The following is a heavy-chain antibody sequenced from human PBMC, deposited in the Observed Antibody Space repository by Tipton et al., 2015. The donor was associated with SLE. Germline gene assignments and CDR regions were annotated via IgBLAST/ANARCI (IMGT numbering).Heavy chain of an antibody. CDR1: GGSISSGNYY. D-gene: IGHD6-13*01. Sequence: TLSLTCTVSGGSISSGNYYWSWIRQPAGKGLEWIGYIYTSGSTNYNPSLKSRVTMSVDTSKNQFSLKLSSVTAADTAVYYCARTQGYTSDAFDIWGQETMVTVSS. CDR3: ARTQGYTSDAFDI. J-gene: IGHJ3*02. V-gene: IGHV4-61*09. CDR2: IYTSGST.